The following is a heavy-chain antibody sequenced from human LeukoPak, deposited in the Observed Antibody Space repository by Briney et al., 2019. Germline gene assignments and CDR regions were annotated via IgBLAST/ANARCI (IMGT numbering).Heavy chain of an antibody. J-gene: IGHJ5*02. CDR2: INAGNGNT. CDR3: ARDGEEFDP. CDR1: GYTFTSYA. Sequence: ASVTVSCTASGYTFTSYAMHWERQAPGQRLEWMGWINAGNGNTKYSQKFQGRVTITRDTSASTAYMELRSLRSEDTAVYYCARDGEEFDPWGQGTLVTVSS. V-gene: IGHV1-3*01. D-gene: IGHD2-21*01.